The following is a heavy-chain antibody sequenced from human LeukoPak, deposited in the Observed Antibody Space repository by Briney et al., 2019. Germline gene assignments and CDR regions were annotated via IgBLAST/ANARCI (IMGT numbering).Heavy chain of an antibody. CDR3: ARSSNYYDSSGGSDAFDI. J-gene: IGHJ3*02. V-gene: IGHV1-69*05. Sequence: ASVKVSCKASGGTFISYAISWVRQAPGQGLEWMGGIIPIFGTANYAQKFQGRVTITTDESTSTAYMELSSLRSEDTAVYYCARSSNYYDSSGGSDAFDIWGQGTMVTVSS. D-gene: IGHD3-22*01. CDR1: GGTFISYA. CDR2: IIPIFGTA.